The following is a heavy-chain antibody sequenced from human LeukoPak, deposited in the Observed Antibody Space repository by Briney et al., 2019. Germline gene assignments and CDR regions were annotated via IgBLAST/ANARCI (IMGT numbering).Heavy chain of an antibody. CDR3: AKDSSLMGYGDYDDYFDY. D-gene: IGHD4-17*01. V-gene: IGHV3-23*01. Sequence: GGSLRLSCAASGFTFSSYAMSWVRQAPGKGLEWVSAISGSGGSTYYADSVKGRFTISRDNSKNTLYLQMDSLRAEDTAVYYCAKDSSLMGYGDYDDYFDYWGQGTLVTVSS. CDR1: GFTFSSYA. CDR2: ISGSGGST. J-gene: IGHJ4*02.